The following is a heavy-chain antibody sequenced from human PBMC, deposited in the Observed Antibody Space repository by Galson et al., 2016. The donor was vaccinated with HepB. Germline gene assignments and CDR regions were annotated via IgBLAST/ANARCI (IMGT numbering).Heavy chain of an antibody. CDR3: ARDVQYRFDS. CDR2: ISPYSGNT. D-gene: IGHD2/OR15-2a*01. CDR1: GYTFTTSG. Sequence: SVKVSCKAPGYTFTTSGISWVRQAPGQGLEWMGWISPYSGNTKYAQKFQGGLTLTTDSSTTTAYMELRSLRFDDTALYYCARDVQYRFDSWGQGTLVTVSS. J-gene: IGHJ4*02. V-gene: IGHV1-18*01.